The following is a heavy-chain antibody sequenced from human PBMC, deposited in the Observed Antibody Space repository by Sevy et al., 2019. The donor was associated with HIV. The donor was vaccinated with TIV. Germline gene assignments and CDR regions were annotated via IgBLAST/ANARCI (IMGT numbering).Heavy chain of an antibody. CDR3: ATLLPQQLETTQQGEIHH. V-gene: IGHV4-39*01. J-gene: IGHJ5*02. CDR2: IYFDGRT. CDR1: GGSVSSRSCF. D-gene: IGHD6-13*01. Sequence: SETLSLTCNVSGGSVSSRSCFWGWIRPPPGKGLEGVGSIYFDGRTYYNPSLKSRVTQSVDTSKNPFSLNLRSVTAADTAVYFGATLLPQQLETTQQGEIHHWGQGTLVTVSS.